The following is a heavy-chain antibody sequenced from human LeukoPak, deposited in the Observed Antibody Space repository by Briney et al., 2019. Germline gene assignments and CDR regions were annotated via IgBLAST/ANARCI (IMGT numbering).Heavy chain of an antibody. CDR3: ATYGQVLLPFES. CDR1: GFTFGNYG. V-gene: IGHV3-23*01. Sequence: PGGSLRLSCAASGFTFGNYGMSWVRQAPGKGLEWVSSIFPSGGEIHYADSVRGRFTISRDNSKSTLSLQMNSLRAEDTAIYYCATYGQVLLPFESWGQGTLVTVSS. CDR2: IFPSGGEI. J-gene: IGHJ4*02. D-gene: IGHD2-8*02.